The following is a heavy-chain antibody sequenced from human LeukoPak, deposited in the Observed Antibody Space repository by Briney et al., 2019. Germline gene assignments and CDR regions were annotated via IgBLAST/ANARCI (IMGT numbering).Heavy chain of an antibody. CDR2: INPNSGGT. Sequence: GASVKVSCKASGYTFTGYYMHWVRQAPGQGLEWMGWINPNSGGTNYAQKFQGRVTMTRDTSISTAYMELSRLRSDDTAVYYCARVDGYYDSSGYYYFLDYCGQGTLVTVSS. V-gene: IGHV1-2*02. CDR3: ARVDGYYDSSGYYYFLDY. CDR1: GYTFTGYY. D-gene: IGHD3-22*01. J-gene: IGHJ4*02.